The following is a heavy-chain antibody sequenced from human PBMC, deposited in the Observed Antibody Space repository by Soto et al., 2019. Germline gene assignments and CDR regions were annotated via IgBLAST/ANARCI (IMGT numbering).Heavy chain of an antibody. J-gene: IGHJ6*02. CDR1: GYTFTSYG. D-gene: IGHD1-26*01. Sequence: GASVKVSCKASGYTFTSYGISWVRQAPGQGLEWMGWISAYNGNTNYAQKLQGRVTMTTDTSTSTAYMELRSLRSDDTAVYYCARVAFRYSGSYYSYYYGMDVWGQGTTVTVSS. CDR2: ISAYNGNT. CDR3: ARVAFRYSGSYYSYYYGMDV. V-gene: IGHV1-18*01.